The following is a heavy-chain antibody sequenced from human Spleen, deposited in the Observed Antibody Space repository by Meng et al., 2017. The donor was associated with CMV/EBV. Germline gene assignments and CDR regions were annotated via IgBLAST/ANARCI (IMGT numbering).Heavy chain of an antibody. CDR3: AKDIFRLGGGHWSGYRY. Sequence: GGSLRLSCAASGFTFDDYAMHWIRQAPGKGLEWVSGIIWNSGSIGYADSVKGRFTISRDNAKNSLYLQMNSLRAEDTALYYCAKDIFRLGGGHWSGYRYWGQGTLVTVSS. CDR1: GFTFDDYA. CDR2: IIWNSGSI. J-gene: IGHJ4*02. D-gene: IGHD3-3*01. V-gene: IGHV3-9*01.